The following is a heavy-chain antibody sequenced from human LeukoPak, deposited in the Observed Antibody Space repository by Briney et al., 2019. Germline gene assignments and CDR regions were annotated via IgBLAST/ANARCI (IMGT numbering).Heavy chain of an antibody. CDR3: ARDSGYYYDSWWFDP. Sequence: SETLSLTCTVSGGSISSYYWSWIRQPAGKGLEWIGRIYTSGSTNYNPSLKSRVTMSADTSKNQFSLKLSSVTAADTAVYYCARDSGYYYDSWWFDPWSQGTLVTVSS. V-gene: IGHV4-4*07. J-gene: IGHJ5*02. D-gene: IGHD3-22*01. CDR2: IYTSGST. CDR1: GGSISSYY.